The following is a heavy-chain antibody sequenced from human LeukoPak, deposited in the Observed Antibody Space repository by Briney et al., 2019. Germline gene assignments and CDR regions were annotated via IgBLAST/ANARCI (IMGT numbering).Heavy chain of an antibody. CDR3: ARDAEVIAAALDAFDI. J-gene: IGHJ3*02. V-gene: IGHV4-31*03. CDR2: IYYSGST. CDR1: GGSISSGGYY. Sequence: SQTLSLTCTVSGGSISSGGYYWSWIRQHPGTGLEWIGYIYYSGSTYYNPSLKSRVTISVDTSKNQFSLKLSSVTAAGTAVYYCARDAEVIAAALDAFDIWGQGTMVTVSS. D-gene: IGHD6-13*01.